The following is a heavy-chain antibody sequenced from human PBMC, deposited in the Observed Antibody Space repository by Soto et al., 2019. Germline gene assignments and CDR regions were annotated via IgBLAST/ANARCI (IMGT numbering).Heavy chain of an antibody. Sequence: GGSLRLSCAASGFTVSSNYMSWVRQAPGKGLEWVSVIYSGGSTYYADSVKGRFTISRDNSKNTLYLQMNSLRAEDTAVYYCARGTVWGSGSDAFDIWGQGTMVTVSS. CDR3: ARGTVWGSGSDAFDI. V-gene: IGHV3-53*01. CDR1: GFTVSSNY. D-gene: IGHD3-16*01. CDR2: IYSGGST. J-gene: IGHJ3*02.